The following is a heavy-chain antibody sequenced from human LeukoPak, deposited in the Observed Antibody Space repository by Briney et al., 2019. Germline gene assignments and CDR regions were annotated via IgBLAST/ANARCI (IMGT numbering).Heavy chain of an antibody. J-gene: IGHJ6*03. CDR3: ARVVEGTWIQLSSRVAGDYYYYMDV. CDR1: GFPFSSYW. Sequence: PGGSLRLSCGASGFPFSSYWMSWVRQAPGKGLEGVANIKQDGCEKFYVDSVKGRFTISRDNDKNSLYLQMNSLRAEDTAVYYCARVVEGTWIQLSSRVAGDYYYYMDVWGKGTTVTVSS. V-gene: IGHV3-7*01. CDR2: IKQDGCEK. D-gene: IGHD5-18*01.